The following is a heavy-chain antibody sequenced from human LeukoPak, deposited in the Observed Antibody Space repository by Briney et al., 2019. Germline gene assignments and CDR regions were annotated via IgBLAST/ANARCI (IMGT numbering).Heavy chain of an antibody. V-gene: IGHV3-21*04. CDR1: GFTFSSYI. D-gene: IGHD4/OR15-4a*01. CDR3: ARRAGAYSHPYDY. CDR2: ISSSSNYM. Sequence: GGSLRLSCAASGFTFSSYIMNWVRQAPGKGLEWVSSISSSSNYMYYADSVRGRFTISRDNAKNSLFLQMNSLRAEDTAVYYCARRAGAYSHPYDYWGQGTLVTVSS. J-gene: IGHJ4*02.